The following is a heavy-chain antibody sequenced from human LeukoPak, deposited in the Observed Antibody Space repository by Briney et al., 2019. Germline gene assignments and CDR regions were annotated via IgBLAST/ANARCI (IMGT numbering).Heavy chain of an antibody. Sequence: AGGSLRLSCAASGFTFSSYWMSWVRQAPGEGLDWVAFIRYDGSNKWYADSVKGRFTISRDNSENTLYLQMDSLTAEDTAVYYCVADFDYWGQGTLVSVSS. CDR1: GFTFSSYW. V-gene: IGHV3-30*02. CDR2: IRYDGSNK. J-gene: IGHJ4*02. CDR3: VADFDY.